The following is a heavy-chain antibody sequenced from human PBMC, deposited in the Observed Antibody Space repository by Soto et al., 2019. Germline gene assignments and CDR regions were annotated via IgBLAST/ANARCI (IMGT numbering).Heavy chain of an antibody. J-gene: IGHJ4*02. Sequence: GASLKVSCKASGYTFTSYDINWVRQATGQGLEWMGWMNPNSGNTGYAQKFQGRVTMTRNTSISTAYMELSSLRSDDTAVYHCSRLPRNNRGAPFDYWGQGTQVTVSS. CDR3: SRLPRNNRGAPFDY. CDR1: GYTFTSYD. CDR2: MNPNSGNT. V-gene: IGHV1-8*01. D-gene: IGHD3-10*01.